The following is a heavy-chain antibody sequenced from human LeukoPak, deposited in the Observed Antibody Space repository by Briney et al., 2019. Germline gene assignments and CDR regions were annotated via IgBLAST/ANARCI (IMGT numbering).Heavy chain of an antibody. CDR3: ARAPYDSSGYPFDY. V-gene: IGHV3-21*01. CDR1: VFTFCSYS. D-gene: IGHD3-22*01. Sequence: GGPLRLSCAASVFTFCSYSMNWLPQAPGKGREGVSSMSSGSSYIYYADSVKGRFTISRDNAKNSLYLQMNSLRAEDTAVYYCARAPYDSSGYPFDYWGQGTLVTVSS. CDR2: MSSGSSYI. J-gene: IGHJ4*02.